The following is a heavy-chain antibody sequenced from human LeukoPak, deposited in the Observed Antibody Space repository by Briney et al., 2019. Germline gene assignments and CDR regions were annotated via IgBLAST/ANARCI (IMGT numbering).Heavy chain of an antibody. J-gene: IGHJ3*02. V-gene: IGHV5-51*01. CDR2: IYPGDSDT. D-gene: IGHD3-22*01. CDR3: ARGDYDSSGYYYVGAFDI. Sequence: GESLKIPCKGSGYSFTSYWIGWVRQMPGKGLEWMGIIYPGDSDTRYSPSFQGQVTISADKSISTAYLQWSSLKASDTAMYYCARGDYDSSGYYYVGAFDIWGQGTMVTVSS. CDR1: GYSFTSYW.